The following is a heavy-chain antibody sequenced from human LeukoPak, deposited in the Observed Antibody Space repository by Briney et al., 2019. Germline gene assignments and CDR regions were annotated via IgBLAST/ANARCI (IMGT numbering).Heavy chain of an antibody. V-gene: IGHV3-7*01. D-gene: IGHD3-16*02. CDR3: ARVAVVLRLGELSPHFGY. CDR2: IKQDGSEK. Sequence: PGGSLRLSCAASGFTCSSYWMSWVRQAPGKGLEWVANIKQDGSEKYYVDSVKARFTISRDNAKSSLYLQMNRLRAEDTAVYYCARVAVVLRLGELSPHFGYWGQGTLVTVSS. CDR1: GFTCSSYW. J-gene: IGHJ4*02.